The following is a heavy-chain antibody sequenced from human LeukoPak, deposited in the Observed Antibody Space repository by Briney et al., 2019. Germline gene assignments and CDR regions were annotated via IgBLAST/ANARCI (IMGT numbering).Heavy chain of an antibody. CDR1: GLIFSGSA. CDR2: IRSKANNYAT. CDR3: TRRYGANSWWFDP. J-gene: IGHJ5*02. V-gene: IGHV3-73*01. Sequence: PGGSLTLSCAASGLIFSGSAMHWVRQASGKGLEWVGRIRSKANNYATAYAASVKGRFTISRDDSKNTAYLQMNSLKTEDTAVYYCTRRYGANSWWFDPWGQGTLVTVSS. D-gene: IGHD4-23*01.